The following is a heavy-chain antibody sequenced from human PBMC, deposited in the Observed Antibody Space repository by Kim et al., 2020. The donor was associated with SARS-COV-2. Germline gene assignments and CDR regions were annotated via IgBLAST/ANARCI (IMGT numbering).Heavy chain of an antibody. CDR3: AKDQGGSLTLEH. D-gene: IGHD2-15*01. CDR2: ISNDGNNK. Sequence: GGSLRLSCAASGFIFSSYGMLWVRQAPGKGLEWVAVISNDGNNKFYADSVKGRFNISRDNSKNTHFLQMNSLRVEDTAVYYCAKDQGGSLTLEHWGQGTLVTVSS. J-gene: IGHJ1*01. CDR1: GFIFSSYG. V-gene: IGHV3-30*18.